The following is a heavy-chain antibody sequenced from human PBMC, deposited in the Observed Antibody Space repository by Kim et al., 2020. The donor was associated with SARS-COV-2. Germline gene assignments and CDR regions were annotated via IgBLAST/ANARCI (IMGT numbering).Heavy chain of an antibody. Sequence: GGSLRLSCAASGFTFSSYTMNWVRQAPGKGLEWVSAISGSGGATYYADSVKGRFTISRDNSKNTLYLQMNSLRAEDTAVYYCANRVMGNGSPFNSWGQGTLVTVSS. CDR1: GFTFSSYT. D-gene: IGHD3-10*01. J-gene: IGHJ4*02. V-gene: IGHV3-23*01. CDR2: ISGSGGAT. CDR3: ANRVMGNGSPFNS.